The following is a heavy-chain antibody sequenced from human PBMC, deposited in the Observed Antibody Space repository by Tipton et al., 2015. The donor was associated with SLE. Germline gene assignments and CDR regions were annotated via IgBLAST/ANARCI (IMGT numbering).Heavy chain of an antibody. V-gene: IGHV1-3*04. CDR1: GYTFTTYE. J-gene: IGHJ4*02. Sequence: QSGAEVKTPGASVKVSCRASGYTFTTYEIIWVRQAPGQSLEWVAWINTGNGDTKYSQNFQGRVTVTRDTSTSTAYMELSNLRSDDTAVYYCARNALGLNYWGQGTLITVSS. D-gene: IGHD2-8*01. CDR3: ARNALGLNY. CDR2: INTGNGDT.